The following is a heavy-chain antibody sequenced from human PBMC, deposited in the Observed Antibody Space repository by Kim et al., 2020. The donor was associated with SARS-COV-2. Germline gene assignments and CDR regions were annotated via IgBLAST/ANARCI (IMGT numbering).Heavy chain of an antibody. D-gene: IGHD4-4*01. CDR3: ATASGRVNTRELTDD. V-gene: IGHV3-23*01. J-gene: IGHJ4*02. Sequence: DAVIGRFTLSRDNPKNTLYLQTNSLRAEDTAVYYCATASGRVNTRELTDDWGQGTLVTVSS.